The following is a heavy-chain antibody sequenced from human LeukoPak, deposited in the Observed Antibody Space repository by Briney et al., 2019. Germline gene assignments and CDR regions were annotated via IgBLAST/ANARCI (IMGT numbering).Heavy chain of an antibody. Sequence: SQTLSLTCTVSGGSISSGSYYWSWIRQPAGKGLEWIGRIYTSGSTNYNPSLRSRVTISVDTSKNQFSLKLSSVTAADTAVYYCARGLQRVMGYSYGYSWFDPWGQGTLVTVSS. D-gene: IGHD5-18*01. CDR3: ARGLQRVMGYSYGYSWFDP. CDR1: GGSISSGSYY. CDR2: IYTSGST. V-gene: IGHV4-61*02. J-gene: IGHJ5*02.